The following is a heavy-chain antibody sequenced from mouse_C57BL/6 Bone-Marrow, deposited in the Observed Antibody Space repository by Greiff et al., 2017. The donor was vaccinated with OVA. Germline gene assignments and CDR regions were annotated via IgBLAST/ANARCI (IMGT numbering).Heavy chain of an antibody. D-gene: IGHD1-1*01. CDR1: GFTFSDYG. Sequence: EVKLMESGGGLVKPGGSLKLSCAASGFTFSDYGMHWVRQAPEKGLEWVAYISSGSSTIYYADTVKGRFTISRDNAKNTLFLQMTSLRSEDTALYYCARDDYYGSYWYFDVWGTGTTVTVSS. J-gene: IGHJ1*03. CDR3: ARDDYYGSYWYFDV. V-gene: IGHV5-17*01. CDR2: ISSGSSTI.